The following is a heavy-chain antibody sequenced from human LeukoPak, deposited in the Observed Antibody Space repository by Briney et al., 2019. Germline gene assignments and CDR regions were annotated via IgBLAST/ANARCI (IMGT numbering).Heavy chain of an antibody. J-gene: IGHJ5*02. V-gene: IGHV1-69*02. CDR1: GGTFGSHT. D-gene: IGHD3-22*01. Sequence: ASVKVSCKASGGTFGSHTISWVRQAPGQGLEWVGRVIPVLGMATHAQSFQGRVTITADKSTSTAYMELSSLRSEDTAVYYCASLYHDNSGYFSWLDPWGQGTLVTVSS. CDR3: ASLYHDNSGYFSWLDP. CDR2: VIPVLGMA.